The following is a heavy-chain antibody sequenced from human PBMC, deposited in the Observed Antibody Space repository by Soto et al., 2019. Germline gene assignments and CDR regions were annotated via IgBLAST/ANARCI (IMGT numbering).Heavy chain of an antibody. V-gene: IGHV1-69*13. D-gene: IGHD1-20*01. CDR3: ARDNWNDSSGYYGMDV. CDR1: GGTFSSYA. Sequence: EASVKVSCKASGGTFSSYAISWVRQAPGQGLEWMGGIIPIFGTANYAQKFQGRVTITADESTSTAYMELSSLRSEDTAVYYCARDNWNDSSGYYGMDVWGQGTTVTVS. J-gene: IGHJ6*02. CDR2: IIPIFGTA.